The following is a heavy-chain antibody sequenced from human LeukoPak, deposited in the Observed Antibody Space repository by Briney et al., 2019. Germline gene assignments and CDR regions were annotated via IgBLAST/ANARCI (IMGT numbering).Heavy chain of an antibody. CDR2: ISAYNGNT. CDR1: GYTFTNYG. CDR3: ARDRNYYYDSSGYYNGAFDI. J-gene: IGHJ3*02. D-gene: IGHD3-22*01. V-gene: IGHV1-18*01. Sequence: ASVKVSCKASGYTFTNYGISWLRQAPGQGLEWMGWISAYNGNTNYAQKLQGRVTMTTDTSTSTAYMELRSLRSDDTAVYYCARDRNYYYDSSGYYNGAFDIWGQGTMVTVSS.